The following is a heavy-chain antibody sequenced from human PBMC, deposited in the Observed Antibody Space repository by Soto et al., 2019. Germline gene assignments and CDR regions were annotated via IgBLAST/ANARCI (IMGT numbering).Heavy chain of an antibody. CDR3: ARGWGSDSTTYYYAY. V-gene: IGHV1-69*13. J-gene: IGHJ1*01. CDR1: GGTFSSST. CDR2: ITPIFGKA. Sequence: ASVKVSCKASGGTFSSSTISWVRQAPGQGLEWVGGITPIFGKANYGQKFQGRVTITADESTSTAYMELSSLRSEDTALYFCARGWGSDSTTYYYAYCGQGTSVTVSS. D-gene: IGHD3-22*01.